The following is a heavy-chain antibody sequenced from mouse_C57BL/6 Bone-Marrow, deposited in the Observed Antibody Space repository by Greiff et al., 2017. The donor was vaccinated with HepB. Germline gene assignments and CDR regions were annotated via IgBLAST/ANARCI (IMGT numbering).Heavy chain of an antibody. J-gene: IGHJ4*01. CDR3: ARPGSSYKDYAMDY. CDR2: ISSGSSTI. V-gene: IGHV5-17*01. D-gene: IGHD1-1*01. Sequence: EVKVVESGGGLVKPGGSLKLSCAASGFTFSDYGMHWVRQAPEKGLEWVAYISSGSSTIYYAYTVKGRFTISRDNAKNTLFLQMTSLRSEDTAMYYCARPGSSYKDYAMDYWGQGTSVTVSS. CDR1: GFTFSDYG.